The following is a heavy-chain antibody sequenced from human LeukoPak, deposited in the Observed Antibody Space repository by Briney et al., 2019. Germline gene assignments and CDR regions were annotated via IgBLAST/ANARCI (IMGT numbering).Heavy chain of an antibody. Sequence: ASVKVSCKASGGTFSRYAISWVRQAPGQGLEWMGWISAYNGNTNYAQKLQGRVTMTTDTSTTTDYMELSSLRSEDTAVYYCARDNSVGDIAWWFDPWGQGTLVTVSS. CDR2: ISAYNGNT. CDR1: GGTFSRYA. J-gene: IGHJ5*02. V-gene: IGHV1-18*01. D-gene: IGHD3-16*02. CDR3: ARDNSVGDIAWWFDP.